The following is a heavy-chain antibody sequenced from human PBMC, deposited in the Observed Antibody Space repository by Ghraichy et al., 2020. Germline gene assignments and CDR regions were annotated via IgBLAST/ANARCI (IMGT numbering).Heavy chain of an antibody. V-gene: IGHV3-23*01. J-gene: IGHJ4*02. CDR1: GFTFSSYA. CDR3: AKDGAAAGTGYFDY. CDR2: ISGSGGST. Sequence: GWSLRLSCAASGFTFSSYAMSWVRQAPGKGLEWVSAISGSGGSTYYADSVKGRFTISRDNSKNTLYLQMNSLRAEDTAVYYCAKDGAAAGTGYFDYWGQGTLVTVSS. D-gene: IGHD6-13*01.